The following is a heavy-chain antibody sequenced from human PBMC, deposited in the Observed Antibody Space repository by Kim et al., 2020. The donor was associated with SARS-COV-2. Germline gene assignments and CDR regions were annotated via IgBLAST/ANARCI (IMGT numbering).Heavy chain of an antibody. J-gene: IGHJ6*02. Sequence: GESLKISCKGSGYSFTSYWISWVRQMSGKGLEWMGRIDPSDSYTNYSPSFQGHVTISADKSISTAYLQWSSLKASDTAMYYCARQGDCRVWFGECSPPTYYYYGMDVWGQGTTVTVSS. CDR1: GYSFTSYW. V-gene: IGHV5-10-1*01. CDR3: ARQGDCRVWFGECSPPTYYYYGMDV. CDR2: IDPSDSYT. D-gene: IGHD3-10*01.